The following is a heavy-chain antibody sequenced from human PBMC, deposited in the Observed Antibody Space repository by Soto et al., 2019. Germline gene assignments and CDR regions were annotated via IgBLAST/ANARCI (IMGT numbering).Heavy chain of an antibody. CDR1: GGSISGSIYY. D-gene: IGHD6-13*01. CDR3: ARRIAAAGTDNWFDP. CDR2: IYYSGST. V-gene: IGHV4-39*01. J-gene: IGHJ5*02. Sequence: SETLSLTCTVSGGSISGSIYYWGWIRQPPGKGLEWIGSIYYSGSTYYNPSLKSRVTISVDTSKNQFSLKLSSVTAADTAVYYCARRIAAAGTDNWFDPSGQGTLVTVSS.